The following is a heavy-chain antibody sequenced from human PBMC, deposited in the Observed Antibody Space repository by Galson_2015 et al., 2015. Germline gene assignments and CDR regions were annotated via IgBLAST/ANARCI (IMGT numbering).Heavy chain of an antibody. J-gene: IGHJ5*02. V-gene: IGHV3-30-3*01. CDR2: ISYDGSNK. D-gene: IGHD3-10*01. CDR3: ARGLWFGDL. CDR1: GFTFSSYA. Sequence: SLRLSCAASGFTFSSYAMHWVRQAPGKGLEWVAVISYDGSNKYYADSVKGRFTISRDNSKNTLYLQMNSLRAEDTAVYYCARGLWFGDLWGQGTLVTVSS.